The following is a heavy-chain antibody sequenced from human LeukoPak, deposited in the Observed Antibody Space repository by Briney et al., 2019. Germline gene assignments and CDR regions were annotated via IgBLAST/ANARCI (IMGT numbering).Heavy chain of an antibody. Sequence: PGGSLRLSCAASGFTVSSNYMSWVRQAPGKGLEWVSVIYSGGSTYYADSVKGRFTISRDNSKNTLYLQMNSLRAEDTAVYYCARDIGYYYGSGSYYNGMDVWGQGTTVTVSS. CDR3: ARDIGYYYGSGSYYNGMDV. J-gene: IGHJ6*02. D-gene: IGHD3-10*01. V-gene: IGHV3-66*01. CDR2: IYSGGST. CDR1: GFTVSSNY.